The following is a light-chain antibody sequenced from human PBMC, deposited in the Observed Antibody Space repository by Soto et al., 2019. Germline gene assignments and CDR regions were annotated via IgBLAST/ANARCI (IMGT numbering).Light chain of an antibody. CDR2: DVS. V-gene: IGLV2-14*01. J-gene: IGLJ2*01. CDR1: SSDVGGYNY. Sequence: QSALTQPASVSGSPGQSITISCTGTSSDVGGYNYVSWYQQYPGKAPKLMIYDVSNWPSGVSNRFSGSKSGNTASLTISGLQAEDEADYYCSSYTSSNTGVFGGGTKLTVL. CDR3: SSYTSSNTGV.